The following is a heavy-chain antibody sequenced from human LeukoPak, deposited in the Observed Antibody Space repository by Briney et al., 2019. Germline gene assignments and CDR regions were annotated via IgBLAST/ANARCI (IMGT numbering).Heavy chain of an antibody. J-gene: IGHJ6*03. CDR3: ARHIGGGIEDMGV. V-gene: IGHV4-59*08. Sequence: SETLSLTCTVSGGSIGTYYWSWIRQSPGKGLEWIGYIYVTGTRYNPYLQSRVTISVDRSRNQFFLKMSSVTAADTAVYYCARHIGGGIEDMGVWGKGTKVIVSS. CDR1: GGSIGTYY. D-gene: IGHD3-16*02. CDR2: IYVTGT.